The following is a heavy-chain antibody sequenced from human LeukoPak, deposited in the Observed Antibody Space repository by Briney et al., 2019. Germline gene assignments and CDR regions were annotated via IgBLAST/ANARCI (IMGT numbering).Heavy chain of an antibody. CDR1: GGSISSYY. V-gene: IGHV4-59*12. J-gene: IGHJ5*02. D-gene: IGHD6-13*01. CDR2: IYYSGST. CDR3: ARDSSSWKNWFDP. Sequence: SETLSLTCTVPGGSISSYYWSWIRQPPGKGLEWIGYIYYSGSTNYNPSLKSRVTISVDTSKNQFSLKLSSVTAAGTAVYYCARDSSSWKNWFDPWGQGTLVTVSS.